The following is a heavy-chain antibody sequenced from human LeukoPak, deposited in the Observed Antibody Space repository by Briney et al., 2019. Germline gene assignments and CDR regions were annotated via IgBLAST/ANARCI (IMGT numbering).Heavy chain of an antibody. D-gene: IGHD2-8*02. CDR1: GFTFSSYA. Sequence: GGSLRLSCAASGFTFSSYAMSWVRQAPGKGQEWVSAISGSSGGTYYADSVKGRFSISRDNSNNTLYLQMNSLRAEDTAVYYCARAPATWYYYYYYGMDVWGQGTTVTVSS. CDR3: ARAPATWYYYYYYGMDV. J-gene: IGHJ6*02. CDR2: ISGSSGGT. V-gene: IGHV3-23*01.